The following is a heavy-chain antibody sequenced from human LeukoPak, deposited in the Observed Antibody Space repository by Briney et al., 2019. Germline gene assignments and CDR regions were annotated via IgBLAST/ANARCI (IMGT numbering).Heavy chain of an antibody. CDR1: GFTFSSYA. D-gene: IGHD6-19*01. CDR3: AGIPVAGPYYFDY. CDR2: ISYDGSNK. Sequence: PGGSLRLSCAASGFTFSSYAMSWVRQAPGKGLEWVAVISYDGSNKYYADSVKGRFTISRDNSKNTLYLQMNSLRAEDTAVYYCAGIPVAGPYYFDYWGQGTLVTVSS. J-gene: IGHJ4*02. V-gene: IGHV3-30-3*01.